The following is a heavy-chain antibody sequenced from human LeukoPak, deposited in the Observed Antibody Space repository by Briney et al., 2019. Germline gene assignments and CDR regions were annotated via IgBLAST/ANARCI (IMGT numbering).Heavy chain of an antibody. CDR2: IIPILGIA. V-gene: IGHV1-69*02. Sequence: SVKVSCKASGGTFSSYTISWVRQAPGQGLEWMGRIIPILGIASYAQKFQGRVTITADKSTSTAYMELSSLRSEDTAVYYCARADGYCSSTSCFYYYYYMDVWGKGTTVTVSS. D-gene: IGHD2-2*01. J-gene: IGHJ6*03. CDR1: GGTFSSYT. CDR3: ARADGYCSSTSCFYYYYYMDV.